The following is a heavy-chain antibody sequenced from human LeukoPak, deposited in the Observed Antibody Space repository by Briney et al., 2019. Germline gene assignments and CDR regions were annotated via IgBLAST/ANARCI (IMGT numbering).Heavy chain of an antibody. CDR2: IRSKANSYAT. D-gene: IGHD2-8*01. CDR1: GFTFSGSA. J-gene: IGHJ4*02. V-gene: IGHV3-73*01. CDR3: TRQVFHFDY. Sequence: GGSLRLSCAASGFTFSGSAMHWVRQASGKGLEWVGRIRSKANSYATAYAASVKGRFTISRDDSKNTAYLQINSLKTEDTAVYYCTRQVFHFDYWGQGTLVTVSS.